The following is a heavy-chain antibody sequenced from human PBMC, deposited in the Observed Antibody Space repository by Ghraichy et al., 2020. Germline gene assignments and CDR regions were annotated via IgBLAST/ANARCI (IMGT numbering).Heavy chain of an antibody. V-gene: IGHV3-23*01. CDR1: GFTFSSYA. CDR2: ISGSGGST. J-gene: IGHJ4*02. D-gene: IGHD5-12*01. Sequence: GGSLRLSCAASGFTFSSYAMSWVRQAPGKGLEWVSAISGSGGSTYYADSVKGRFTISRDNSKNTLYLQMNSLRAEDTAVYYCAQVVYSGYDFPRDVAGLDYWGQGTLVTVSS. CDR3: AQVVYSGYDFPRDVAGLDY.